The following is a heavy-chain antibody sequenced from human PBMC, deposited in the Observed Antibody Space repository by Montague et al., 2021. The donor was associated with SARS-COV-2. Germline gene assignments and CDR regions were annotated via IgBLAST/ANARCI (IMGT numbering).Heavy chain of an antibody. CDR3: ARSLISASGTGSNFDS. J-gene: IGHJ4*02. V-gene: IGHV4-39*07. D-gene: IGHD6-13*01. Sequence: SETLSLTCTVSGGSISDSNYLWGWIRQPPGKGLEWIGDIHYSGTYYNPSLRSRVTMSRDLSENQFSLRLRSVTAADTALYYCARSLISASGTGSNFDSCGQGTLVAVSS. CDR2: IHYSGT. CDR1: GGSISDSNYL.